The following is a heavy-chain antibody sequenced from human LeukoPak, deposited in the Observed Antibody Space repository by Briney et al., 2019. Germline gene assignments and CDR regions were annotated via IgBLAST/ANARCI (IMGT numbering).Heavy chain of an antibody. V-gene: IGHV3-23*01. CDR3: AKAHSGSFYSGIH. CDR1: GFNFSSYA. J-gene: IGHJ4*02. Sequence: PGGSLRLSCAASGFNFSSYAMNWVRQAPGKGLEWVSAISGGGDITYYAGSVKGRFTISRDNSKNTLYLQVSCLRADDTAVYYCAKAHSGSFYSGIHWGQGTLVTVSS. CDR2: ISGGGDIT. D-gene: IGHD1-26*01.